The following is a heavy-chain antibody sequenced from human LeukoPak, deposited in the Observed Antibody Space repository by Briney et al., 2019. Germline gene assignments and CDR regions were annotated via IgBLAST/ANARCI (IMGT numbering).Heavy chain of an antibody. V-gene: IGHV3-11*04. J-gene: IGHJ4*02. CDR2: ISSRSSTI. CDR3: LQYDSGSI. CDR1: GFTFSDYF. D-gene: IGHD3-10*01. Sequence: RGSLRLSCAASGFTFSDYFMTWIRQAPGKGLEWISLISSRSSTILYADSVKGRFTISRDNAKNSLYLQMSSLRVEDTAVYYCLQYDSGSIWGQGTQVTVSS.